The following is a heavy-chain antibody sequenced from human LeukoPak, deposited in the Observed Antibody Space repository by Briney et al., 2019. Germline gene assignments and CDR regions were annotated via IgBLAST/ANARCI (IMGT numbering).Heavy chain of an antibody. D-gene: IGHD2-2*01. V-gene: IGHV1-18*01. CDR2: ISAYNGNT. J-gene: IGHJ6*03. CDR3: ARDGHIVVVPAAQKSHYYYYYMDV. CDR1: GYTFTSYG. Sequence: ASVTVSCKASGYTFTSYGISWVRQAPGQGLEWMGWISAYNGNTNYAQKLQGRVTMTTGTATSTAYMELRSLRSDDTAVYYCARDGHIVVVPAAQKSHYYYYYMDVWGKGTTVTVSS.